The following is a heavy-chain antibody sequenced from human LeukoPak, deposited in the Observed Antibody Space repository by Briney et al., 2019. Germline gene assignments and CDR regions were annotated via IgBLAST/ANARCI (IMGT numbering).Heavy chain of an antibody. Sequence: SETLSLTCTVSGGSISSHYWNWIRQPPGKALEWIGCIYYGGSTNYNPSLNSRVTISLGTSKNQFSLKLSSVTAADTAVYYCARMVRGRGYYYYYMDVWGKGTTVTVSS. D-gene: IGHD3-10*01. J-gene: IGHJ6*03. CDR2: IYYGGST. V-gene: IGHV4-59*11. CDR3: ARMVRGRGYYYYYMDV. CDR1: GGSISSHY.